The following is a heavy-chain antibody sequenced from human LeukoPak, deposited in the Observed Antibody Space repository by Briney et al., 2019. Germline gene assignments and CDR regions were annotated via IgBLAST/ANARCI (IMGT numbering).Heavy chain of an antibody. CDR3: VRDWGYDSSGYWQKYFDT. V-gene: IGHV3-74*01. D-gene: IGHD3-22*01. CDR1: GFTFSTFW. Sequence: GGSLRLSCATSGFTFSTFWMHWVRQAPGNGLVWISRINHDGSSTNYADSVKGRFTISRDNAKNTLYLQMNSLRAEDTAVYYCVRDWGYDSSGYWQKYFDTWGQGTLVTVSS. CDR2: INHDGSST. J-gene: IGHJ4*02.